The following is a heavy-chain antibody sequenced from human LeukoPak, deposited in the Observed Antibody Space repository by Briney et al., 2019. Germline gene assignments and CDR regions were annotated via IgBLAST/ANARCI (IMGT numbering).Heavy chain of an antibody. CDR2: IGSSSSTI. J-gene: IGHJ4*02. CDR3: AAGSGSYYSVPFPFDY. V-gene: IGHV3-48*02. D-gene: IGHD3-10*01. CDR1: GFTFSRYS. Sequence: PGGSLRISCAASGFTFSRYSMNWVRQAPGKGLEWVSYIGSSSSTIYYADSVKGRFTISRDNAKNSLYLQMNSLRDEDTAVYYCAAGSGSYYSVPFPFDYWGQGTLVTVSS.